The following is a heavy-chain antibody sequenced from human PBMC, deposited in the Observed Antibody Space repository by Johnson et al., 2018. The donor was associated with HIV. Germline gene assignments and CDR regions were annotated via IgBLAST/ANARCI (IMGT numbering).Heavy chain of an antibody. Sequence: VQLVESGGGLVQPGGSLRLSCAASGFTFSSYGMHWVRQAPGKGLEWVANIKQDGSEKYYVDSVQGRFTISRDNAKNSLYLQMNSLRAEDTAVYYCARDRSWIQLWFDAFDIWGQGTMVTVSS. J-gene: IGHJ3*02. V-gene: IGHV3-7*01. D-gene: IGHD5-18*01. CDR3: ARDRSWIQLWFDAFDI. CDR1: GFTFSSYG. CDR2: IKQDGSEK.